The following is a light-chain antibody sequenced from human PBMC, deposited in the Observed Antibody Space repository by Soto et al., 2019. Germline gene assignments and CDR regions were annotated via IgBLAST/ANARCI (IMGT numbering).Light chain of an antibody. V-gene: IGKV1-5*03. CDR2: KAS. CDR1: QSVSFW. CDR3: KQYQTFWT. Sequence: DIQMTQSPSSLAASVGDTVTRTCRASQSVSFWLAWYQQKPGKAPKLLIYKASTLESGVPSRFSGGGFGTEFTHTISSLQPEDYATYYCKQYQTFWTVGNGTKVDI. J-gene: IGKJ1*01.